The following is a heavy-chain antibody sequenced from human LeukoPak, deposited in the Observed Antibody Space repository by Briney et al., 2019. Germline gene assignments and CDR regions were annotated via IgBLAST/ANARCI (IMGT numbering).Heavy chain of an antibody. D-gene: IGHD2-2*01. CDR2: IRYDGSNK. CDR1: GFTFSSYG. Sequence: PGGSLRLSCAASGFTFSSYGMHWVRQAPGKGLEWEAFIRYDGSNKYYADSVKGRFTISRDNSKNTLYLQMNSLRAEDTAVYYCAKGADCSITSCLLYFDYWGQGTLVTVSS. J-gene: IGHJ4*02. V-gene: IGHV3-30*02. CDR3: AKGADCSITSCLLYFDY.